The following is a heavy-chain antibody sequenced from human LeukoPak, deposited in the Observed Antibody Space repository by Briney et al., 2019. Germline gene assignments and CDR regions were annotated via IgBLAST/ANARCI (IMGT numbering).Heavy chain of an antibody. Sequence: GGSLRLSCAASGFTFSSYAMSWVRQAPGKGLEWVSAISGSGGSTYYADSVKGRFTISRDNSKNTLYLQMHSLTAEDTALYFCAKGQTGAPSFYYFFYLDGWGKGSTVIVSS. J-gene: IGHJ6*03. CDR1: GFTFSSYA. V-gene: IGHV3-23*01. CDR2: ISGSGGST. CDR3: AKGQTGAPSFYYFFYLDG. D-gene: IGHD2-8*02.